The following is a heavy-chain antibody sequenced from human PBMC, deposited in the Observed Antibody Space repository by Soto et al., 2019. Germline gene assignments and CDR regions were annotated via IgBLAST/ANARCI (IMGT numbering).Heavy chain of an antibody. CDR1: SGSISSADYY. CDR3: AAGGSSNWFDP. D-gene: IGHD1-26*01. CDR2: IYYTGSA. V-gene: IGHV4-30-4*02. J-gene: IGHJ5*02. Sequence: PSDTLSLTCAVSSGSISSADYYWSWIRHPPGKGLEWIGYIYYTGSAYYNPSLKSRVTMSVDTPKNQFSLKVTSVTAADTAVYYCAAGGSSNWFDPWGQGTLVTVSS.